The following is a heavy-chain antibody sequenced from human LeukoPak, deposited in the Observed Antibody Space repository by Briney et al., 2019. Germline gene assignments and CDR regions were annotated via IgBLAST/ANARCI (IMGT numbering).Heavy chain of an antibody. CDR3: AKEAYLGYCISTTCVTFDY. CDR1: GFTFSSYS. J-gene: IGHJ4*02. CDR2: ISSSSSYI. V-gene: IGHV3-21*04. Sequence: GGSLRLSCAVSGFTFSSYSMNWVRQAPGKGLGWASSISSSSSYIYYADSVKGRFTISRDNAKNSLYLQMNSLRAEDTAVYYCAKEAYLGYCISTTCVTFDYWGQGTLVTVSS. D-gene: IGHD2-2*01.